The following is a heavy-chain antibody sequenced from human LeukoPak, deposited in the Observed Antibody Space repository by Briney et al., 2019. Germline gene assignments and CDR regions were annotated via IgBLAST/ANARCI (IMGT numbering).Heavy chain of an antibody. CDR1: GGSISSSSYY. CDR2: IYYSGST. J-gene: IGHJ4*02. CDR3: ARTYYGSGSYPKLYYFDY. V-gene: IGHV4-39*07. D-gene: IGHD3-10*01. Sequence: SETLSLTCTVSGGSISSSSYYWGWIRQPPGKGLEWIGSIYYSGSTYYNPSLKSRVTISVDTSKNQFSLKLSSVTAADTAVYYCARTYYGSGSYPKLYYFDYWGQGTLVTVSS.